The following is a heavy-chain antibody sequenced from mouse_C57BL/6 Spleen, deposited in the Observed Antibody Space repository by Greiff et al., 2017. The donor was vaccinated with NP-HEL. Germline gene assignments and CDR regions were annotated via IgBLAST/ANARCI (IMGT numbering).Heavy chain of an antibody. D-gene: IGHD1-1*01. J-gene: IGHJ4*01. CDR1: GYTFTSYW. CDR2: IHPNSGST. Sequence: QAQLKQPGAELVKPGASVKLSCKASGYTFTSYWMHWVKQRPGQGLEWIGMIHPNSGSTNYNEKFKSKATLTVDKSSSTAYMQLSSLTSEDSAVYYCARGATVPYAMDYWGQGTSVTVSS. CDR3: ARGATVPYAMDY. V-gene: IGHV1-64*01.